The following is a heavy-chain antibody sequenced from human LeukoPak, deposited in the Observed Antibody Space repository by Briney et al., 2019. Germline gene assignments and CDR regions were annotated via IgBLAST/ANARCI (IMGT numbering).Heavy chain of an antibody. CDR2: IYHSGST. D-gene: IGHD3-10*01. CDR3: ARRRGVLTKAVDP. J-gene: IGHJ5*02. Sequence: SGTLSLTCGVSGGSISSSYWWSWVRQPPGKGLEWIGEIYHSGSTNYNPSLKSRVTISVDTSKNQFSLKLSSVTAADTAVYYCARRRGVLTKAVDPWGQGTLVTVSS. CDR1: GGSISSSYW. V-gene: IGHV4-4*02.